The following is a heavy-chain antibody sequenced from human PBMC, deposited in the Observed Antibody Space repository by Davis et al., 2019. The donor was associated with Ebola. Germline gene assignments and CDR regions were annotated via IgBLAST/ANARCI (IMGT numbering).Heavy chain of an antibody. V-gene: IGHV1-18*01. CDR1: GYTFTTYG. J-gene: IGHJ5*02. D-gene: IGHD6-13*01. Sequence: ASVKVSCKASGYTFTTYGISWVRQAPGQGLAWMGWISAYNGNTNHAQKLQGRVTMTTDTSTSTAYMELRSLRSDDAAVYYCARAAGRRWFDPWGQGTLVTVSS. CDR3: ARAAGRRWFDP. CDR2: ISAYNGNT.